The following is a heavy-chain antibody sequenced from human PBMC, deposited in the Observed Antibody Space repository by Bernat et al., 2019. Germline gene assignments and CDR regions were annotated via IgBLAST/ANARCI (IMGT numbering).Heavy chain of an antibody. CDR2: IYYSGTT. J-gene: IGHJ4*02. CDR3: ARHAYYYDSSFDY. V-gene: IGHV4-59*08. Sequence: QVQLQESGPGLMRPSETLSLTCSVSGGSISSFYWSWIRQPPGKGLEWIGYIYYSGTTNYNPSLKSRVTMSVDTSKNQFSLKLTSVTAADTAVYFCARHAYYYDSSFDYWGQGTLVTVSS. D-gene: IGHD3-22*01. CDR1: GGSISSFY.